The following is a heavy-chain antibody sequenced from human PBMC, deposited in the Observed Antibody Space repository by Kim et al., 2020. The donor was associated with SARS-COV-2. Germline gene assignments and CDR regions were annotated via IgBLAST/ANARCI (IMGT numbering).Heavy chain of an antibody. Sequence: AQKFQGRVTMTRDTSTSAVYMELSSLRSEDTAVYYYARGFSWGGFDAFDIWGQGTMVTVSS. V-gene: IGHV1-46*01. D-gene: IGHD3-16*01. CDR3: ARGFSWGGFDAFDI. J-gene: IGHJ3*02.